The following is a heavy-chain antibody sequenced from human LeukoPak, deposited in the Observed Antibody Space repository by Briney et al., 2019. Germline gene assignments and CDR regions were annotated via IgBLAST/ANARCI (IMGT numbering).Heavy chain of an antibody. J-gene: IGHJ4*02. CDR3: ARDDDWNYEDS. V-gene: IGHV3-7*01. Sequence: GGSLRLSCSASGFTFSNYWMSWVRQAPGKGLEWVANIKQDGSEKYYVNSVKGRFTISRDNAKNSLYLQMNSLRAEDTAIYFCARDDDWNYEDSWGQGTLVTVSS. D-gene: IGHD1-7*01. CDR1: GFTFSNYW. CDR2: IKQDGSEK.